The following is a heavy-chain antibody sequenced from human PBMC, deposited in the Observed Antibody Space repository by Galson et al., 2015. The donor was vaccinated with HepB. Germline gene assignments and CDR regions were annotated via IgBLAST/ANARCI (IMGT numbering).Heavy chain of an antibody. CDR3: ARNPAYTGWFDP. J-gene: IGHJ5*02. CDR1: GYTFTSYD. Sequence: SVKVSCKASGYTFTSYDINWVRQATGQGLEWVGRMNPKSGDAGYAQKFQGRVTMTRDTSISTAYMELSSLISEDTAVYYCARNPAYTGWFDPWGQGTLVTVSS. D-gene: IGHD3-16*01. CDR2: MNPKSGDA. V-gene: IGHV1-8*01.